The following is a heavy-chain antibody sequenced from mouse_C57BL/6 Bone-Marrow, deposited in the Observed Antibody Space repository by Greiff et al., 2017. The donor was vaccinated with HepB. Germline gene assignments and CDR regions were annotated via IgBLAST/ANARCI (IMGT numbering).Heavy chain of an antibody. V-gene: IGHV2-6*03. J-gene: IGHJ4*01. CDR1: GFSLTSYG. D-gene: IGHD1-1*01. CDR2: IWSDGST. CDR3: ARPYYGSPYYYAMDY. Sequence: VQVVESGPGLVAPSQSLSITCTVSGFSLTSYGVHWVRQPPGKGLEWLVVIWSDGSTTYNSALKSRLSISKDNSKSQVFLKMNSLQTDDTAMYYCARPYYGSPYYYAMDYWGQGTSVTVSS.